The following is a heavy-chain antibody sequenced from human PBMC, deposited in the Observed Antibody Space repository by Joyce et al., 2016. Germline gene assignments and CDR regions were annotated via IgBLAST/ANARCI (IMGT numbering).Heavy chain of an antibody. CDR3: AKIALSESDH. D-gene: IGHD2-21*01. Sequence: QVQLVQSGAAVKNPGASVKVSCKASGYTFSDYYINWVRQAPGQGLEWVGWINPKSGDTKYAQKFQGRVTMTRDTSMTTAYMEISRLRFDDTAVYYCAKIALSESDHWGQGTLVSVSS. CDR1: GYTFSDYY. J-gene: IGHJ4*02. CDR2: INPKSGDT. V-gene: IGHV1-2*02.